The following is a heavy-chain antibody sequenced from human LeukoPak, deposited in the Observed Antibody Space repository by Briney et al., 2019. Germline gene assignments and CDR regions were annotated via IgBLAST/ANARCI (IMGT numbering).Heavy chain of an antibody. CDR2: IYYSGST. CDR1: GGSISSGGYS. Sequence: SGTLSLTCAVSGGSISSGGYSWSWIRQPPGKGLEWIGYIYYSGSTYYNPSLKSRVTISVDTSKNQFSLKLSSVTAADTAVYYCARLETYYDFWSGSYNWFDPWGQGTLVTVSS. J-gene: IGHJ5*02. V-gene: IGHV4-30-4*07. D-gene: IGHD3-3*01. CDR3: ARLETYYDFWSGSYNWFDP.